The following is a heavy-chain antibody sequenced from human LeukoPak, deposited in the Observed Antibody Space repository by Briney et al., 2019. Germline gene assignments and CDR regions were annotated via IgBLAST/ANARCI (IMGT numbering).Heavy chain of an antibody. D-gene: IGHD3-22*01. J-gene: IGHJ5*02. CDR3: ASDSSGYPNWFDP. Sequence: SETLSLTCAVYGGSFSGYYWSWIRQPPGKGLEWIGKINHSGSTNYNPSLKSRVTISVDTSKNQFSLKQSSVTAADTAVYYCASDSSGYPNWFDPWGQGTLVTVSS. CDR1: GGSFSGYY. CDR2: INHSGST. V-gene: IGHV4-34*01.